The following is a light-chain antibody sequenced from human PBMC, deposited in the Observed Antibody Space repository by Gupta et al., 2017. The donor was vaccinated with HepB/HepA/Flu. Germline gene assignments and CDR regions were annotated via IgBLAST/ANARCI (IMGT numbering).Light chain of an antibody. CDR2: NSI. V-gene: IGLV1-40*01. Sequence: QSVLTQPPSVSGAPGQRVTISCTGSSSNIGAGYDVHWYQHLPGTAPKPLIFNSISRPSGVPDRFSGSKSGTSASLAITGLLAEEEADDYCQSYDISLIISHVVFGGGTKLTVL. J-gene: IGLJ2*01. CDR1: SSNIGAGYD. CDR3: QSYDISLIISHVV.